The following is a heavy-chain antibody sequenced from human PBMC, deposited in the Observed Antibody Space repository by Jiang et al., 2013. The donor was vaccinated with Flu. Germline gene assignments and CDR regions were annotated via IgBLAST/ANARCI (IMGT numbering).Heavy chain of an antibody. CDR2: IYWDDDK. V-gene: IGHV2-5*02. CDR3: AHRQPFMDGARRRDYSNVFDY. J-gene: IGHJ4*02. Sequence: KPTQTLTLTCTFSGFSFSTTGVGVGWIRQPPGKALEWLAFIYWDDDKRYSPSLRTRLTIMKDTSKNQVVLTMTNMDPVDTATYYCAHRQPFMDGARRRDYSNVFDYWGQGTLVTVSS. CDR1: GFSFSTTGVG. D-gene: IGHD4-11*01.